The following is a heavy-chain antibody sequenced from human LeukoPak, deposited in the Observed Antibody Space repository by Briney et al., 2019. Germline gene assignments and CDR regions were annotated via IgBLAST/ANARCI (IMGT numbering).Heavy chain of an antibody. V-gene: IGHV4-59*10. J-gene: IGHJ4*02. CDR1: GGSFSGYY. D-gene: IGHD7-27*01. CDR2: IYTSGST. CDR3: ARGPHYALGIYFDY. Sequence: SETLSLTCAVYGGSFSGYYWSWIRQPPGKGLEWIGRIYTSGSTNYNPSLKSRVTMSVDTSKNQFSLKLSSVTAADTAVYYCARGPHYALGIYFDYWGQGTLVTVSS.